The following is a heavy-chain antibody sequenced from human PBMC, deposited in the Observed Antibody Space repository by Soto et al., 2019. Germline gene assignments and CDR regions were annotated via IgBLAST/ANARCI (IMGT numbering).Heavy chain of an antibody. D-gene: IGHD4-17*01. Sequence: PGKGLEWVSAISGSGGSTYYADSVKGRFTISRDNSKNTLYLQMNSLRAEDTAVYYCAKDYGDYFGPFAYWGQGTPVTVSS. CDR2: ISGSGGST. J-gene: IGHJ4*02. CDR3: AKDYGDYFGPFAY. V-gene: IGHV3-23*01.